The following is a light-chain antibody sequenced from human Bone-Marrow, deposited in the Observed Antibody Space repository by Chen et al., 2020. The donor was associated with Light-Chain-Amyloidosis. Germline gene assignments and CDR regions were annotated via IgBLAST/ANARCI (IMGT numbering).Light chain of an antibody. CDR3: AAWDDNLIAYV. J-gene: IGLJ1*01. V-gene: IGLV1-44*01. CDR2: TNN. Sequence: QSVVTQPPSASGTPGQRVTISCSGSSSNIGSNTINWYQQLPGTAPKLLIHTNNQRPSGVPDRLSGSKSGTSASLAISGLQSDDEADYYCAAWDDNLIAYVFGTGTKVTVL. CDR1: SSNIGSNT.